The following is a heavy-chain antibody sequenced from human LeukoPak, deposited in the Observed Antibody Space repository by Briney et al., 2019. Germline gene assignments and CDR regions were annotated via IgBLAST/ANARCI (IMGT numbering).Heavy chain of an antibody. Sequence: PGGSLRLSCAASGFTFSTYSINWVRQASGKGLEWVSSISSGSTYISYADSVKGRFTISRDDAKNSLYLQMNSLRAEDTAVYYCAKDKYSSGPDAFDIWGQGTMVTVSS. CDR1: GFTFSTYS. D-gene: IGHD6-19*01. J-gene: IGHJ3*02. V-gene: IGHV3-21*01. CDR3: AKDKYSSGPDAFDI. CDR2: ISSGSTYI.